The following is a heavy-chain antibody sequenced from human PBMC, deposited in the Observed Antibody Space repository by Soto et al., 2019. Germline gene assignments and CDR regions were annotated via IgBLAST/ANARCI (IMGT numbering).Heavy chain of an antibody. D-gene: IGHD2-2*01. CDR3: ARGSQLLIAGPHSSGYSISDALDN. CDR1: GGSISSGGYY. V-gene: IGHV4-31*03. Sequence: SETLSLTCTVSGGSISSGGYYWSWIRQHPGKGLEWIGYIYYSGSTYYNPSLKSRVTISVDTSKNQFSLKLSSVTAADTAVYYGARGSQLLIAGPHSSGYSISDALDNWGQGTMVNVSS. CDR2: IYYSGST. J-gene: IGHJ3*02.